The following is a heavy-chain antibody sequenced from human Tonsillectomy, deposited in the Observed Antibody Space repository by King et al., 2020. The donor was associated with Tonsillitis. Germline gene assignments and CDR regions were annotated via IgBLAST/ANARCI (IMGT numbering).Heavy chain of an antibody. V-gene: IGHV3-30*02. CDR1: GFTFSSYG. CDR2: IRYDGSNK. J-gene: IGHJ4*02. CDR3: ANEGDYVWVSYRYLIIDY. D-gene: IGHD3-16*02. Sequence: QLVQSGGGVVQPGGSLRLYCAASGFTFSSYGMHWVRQAPGKGLARVAFIRYDGSNKYYADSVKGRFTISRDNSKNTLYLQMNSLRAEDTTVYYCANEGDYVWVSYRYLIIDYWGQRTLVTVSS.